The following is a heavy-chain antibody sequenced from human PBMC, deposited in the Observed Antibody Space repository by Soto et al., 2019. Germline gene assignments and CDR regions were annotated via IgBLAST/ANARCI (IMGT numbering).Heavy chain of an antibody. CDR1: GGSFSGYY. Sequence: SETLSLTCAVYGGSFSGYYWSWIRQPPGKGLEWIGEINHSGSTNYNPSLKSRVTISVDTSKNQFSLKLSSVTAADTAVYYCARGAARTIFGVVIMEAPYYFDYWGQGTLVTVSS. CDR3: ARGAARTIFGVVIMEAPYYFDY. D-gene: IGHD3-3*01. CDR2: INHSGST. J-gene: IGHJ4*02. V-gene: IGHV4-34*01.